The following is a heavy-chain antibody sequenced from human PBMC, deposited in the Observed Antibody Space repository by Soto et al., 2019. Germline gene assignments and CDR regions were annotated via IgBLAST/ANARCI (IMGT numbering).Heavy chain of an antibody. Sequence: EVQLLESGGGLVQPGRSLRLSCAASGFTFSNYAMSWVRQAPGQGLDWVSAISGSGGTTYYADSVKGRFTISRDNSKNTMFRQMNSLRAEDAAVYYCAKFFVETGSNSGWPWSFRYWGQGTLVTVST. V-gene: IGHV3-23*01. J-gene: IGHJ4*02. CDR2: ISGSGGTT. CDR3: AKFFVETGSNSGWPWSFRY. CDR1: GFTFSNYA. D-gene: IGHD6-25*01.